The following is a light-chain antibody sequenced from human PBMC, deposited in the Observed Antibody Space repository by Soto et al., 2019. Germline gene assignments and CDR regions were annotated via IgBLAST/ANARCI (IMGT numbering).Light chain of an antibody. V-gene: IGKV3-11*01. J-gene: IGKJ4*01. CDR2: DAS. CDR1: QSISTF. CDR3: QQRSDWPPLT. Sequence: EIVLTQSPATLSLSPGDRATLAFMASQSISTFLTWYQQKPGQAPRLLIYDASTRATGIPPRFSGTGSGTDFTLTISSLEPEDFAVYYCQQRSDWPPLTFGGGTKVDIK.